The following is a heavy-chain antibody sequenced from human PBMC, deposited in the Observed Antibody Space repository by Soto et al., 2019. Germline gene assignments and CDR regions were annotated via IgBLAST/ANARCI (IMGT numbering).Heavy chain of an antibody. CDR1: GGTFTTDT. D-gene: IGHD2-21*02. Sequence: QVQLVQSGPEVKKSGSSVKVSFKLSGGTFTTDTISWLRLAPGQGLEWMGRLIPILVTGNYAQKFQGRVTSTEDKYTNTGYMELSSLTSDDTAVYYFAREEGSSKVGTFPFCYLDVWGNGTTVTV. CDR3: AREEGSSKVGTFPFCYLDV. J-gene: IGHJ6*03. V-gene: IGHV1-69*08. CDR2: LIPILVTG.